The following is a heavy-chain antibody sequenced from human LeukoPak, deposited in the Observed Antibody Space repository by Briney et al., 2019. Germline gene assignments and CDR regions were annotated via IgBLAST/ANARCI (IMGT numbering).Heavy chain of an antibody. J-gene: IGHJ4*02. CDR1: GGSISSSSYY. CDR2: IYYSGST. CDR3: AKDSRSLAAAGEVDY. Sequence: SETLSLTCTVSGGSISSSSYYWGWIRQPPGKGLEWIGSIYYSGSTYYNPSLKSRVTISVDTSKNQFSLKLSSVTAADTAVYYCAKDSRSLAAAGEVDYWGQGTLVTVSS. D-gene: IGHD6-13*01. V-gene: IGHV4-39*07.